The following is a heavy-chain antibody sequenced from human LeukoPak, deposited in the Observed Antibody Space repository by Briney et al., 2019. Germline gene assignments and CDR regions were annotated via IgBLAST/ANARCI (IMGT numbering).Heavy chain of an antibody. CDR2: IIPIFGTA. V-gene: IGHV1-69*13. J-gene: IGHJ4*02. CDR1: GCTFSSYA. CDR3: SAAVRMATPRAFDY. Sequence: SVKVSCKASGCTFSSYAISWVGQAPGQGLEWMGGIIPIFGTANYAQKFQGRVTITPDESTSTAYMELSSLRSEDTAVYYCSAAVRMATPRAFDYSGQGTLVTASS. D-gene: IGHD5-24*01.